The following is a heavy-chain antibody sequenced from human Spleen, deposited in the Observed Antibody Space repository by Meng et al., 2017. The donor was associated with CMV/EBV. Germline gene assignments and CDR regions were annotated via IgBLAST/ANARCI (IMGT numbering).Heavy chain of an antibody. CDR1: GFTVSSNY. CDR2: ISGSGGST. J-gene: IGHJ6*02. V-gene: IGHV3-23*01. CDR3: AKYQLYGSGNSYYYYGMDV. Sequence: GESLKISCAASGFTVSSNYMSWVRQAPGKGLEWVSAISGSGGSTYYADSVKGRFTISRDNSKNTLYLQMNSLRAEDTAVYYCAKYQLYGSGNSYYYYGMDVWGQGTTVTVSS. D-gene: IGHD3-10*01.